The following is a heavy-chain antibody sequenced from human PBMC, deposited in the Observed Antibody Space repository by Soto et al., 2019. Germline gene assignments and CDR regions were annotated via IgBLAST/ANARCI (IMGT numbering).Heavy chain of an antibody. CDR1: GFSFSSYW. V-gene: IGHV3-74*01. Sequence: EVQLVESGGGLVQPGGSLRLSCAASGFSFSSYWMHWVRQAPGKGLVWVSRIDYDGSTTNYADSVKGRFTISRDNAMSMLYLQMNSLTAEDTAVYYCARVARGACAVFDPWGQGTLVTVSS. D-gene: IGHD3-10*01. CDR3: ARVARGACAVFDP. J-gene: IGHJ5*02. CDR2: IDYDGSTT.